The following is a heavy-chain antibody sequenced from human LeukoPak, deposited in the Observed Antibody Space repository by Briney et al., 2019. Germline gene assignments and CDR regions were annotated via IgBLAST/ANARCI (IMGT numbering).Heavy chain of an antibody. V-gene: IGHV3-30*18. Sequence: PGGSLRLSCAASGFTFSSYGMHWVRQAPGKGLEWVAVISYDGSNKYYADSVKGRFTISRDNSKNTLYLQMNSLRAEDTAVYHCAKEKGLKRGSLYYFDYWGQGTLVTVSS. CDR2: ISYDGSNK. D-gene: IGHD5-12*01. J-gene: IGHJ4*02. CDR3: AKEKGLKRGSLYYFDY. CDR1: GFTFSSYG.